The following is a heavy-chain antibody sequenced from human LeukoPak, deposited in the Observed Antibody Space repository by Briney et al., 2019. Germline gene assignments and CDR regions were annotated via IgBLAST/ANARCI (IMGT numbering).Heavy chain of an antibody. CDR3: ARAELGLYFFDY. D-gene: IGHD7-27*01. CDR1: GGSISGFY. J-gene: IGHJ4*02. CDR2: IYYSGTT. Sequence: SETLSLTCTVSGGSISGFYLSWIRQTPGKGLEWIGYIYYSGTTIYNPSPKSRVTISVDTSKNQFSLKLNSVTAADTAVYYCARAELGLYFFDYWGQGTLVTVSS. V-gene: IGHV4-59*12.